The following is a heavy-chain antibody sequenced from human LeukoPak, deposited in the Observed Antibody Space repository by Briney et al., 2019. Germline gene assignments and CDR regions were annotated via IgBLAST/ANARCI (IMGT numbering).Heavy chain of an antibody. CDR1: GYTFTSYD. Sequence: ASVKVSCKASGYTFTSYDINWVRQATGQGLEWMGWMNPNSGNTGYAQKFQGRVTMTRNTSISTAYMELSSLRSEDTAVYHRARGPRRNIVVVPAAISYYYYYMDVWGKGTTVTVSS. CDR2: MNPNSGNT. CDR3: ARGPRRNIVVVPAAISYYYYYMDV. J-gene: IGHJ6*03. V-gene: IGHV1-8*01. D-gene: IGHD2-2*02.